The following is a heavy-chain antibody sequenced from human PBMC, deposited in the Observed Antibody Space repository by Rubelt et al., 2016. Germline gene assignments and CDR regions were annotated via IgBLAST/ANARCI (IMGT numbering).Heavy chain of an antibody. J-gene: IGHJ4*02. V-gene: IGHV3-9*01. CDR2: ITWNGGNT. Sequence: EVQLVESGGGLVQPGRSLRLSCAASGFIFDDYAMHWVRQAPGKGLEWVSGITWNGGNTGYADSVKGRFTVSRDNAKNSLYLQMNSLIVEDTALYYCAKRSMALDNWGQGTLVTVSS. CDR1: GFIFDDYA. D-gene: IGHD5-24*01. CDR3: AKRSMALDN.